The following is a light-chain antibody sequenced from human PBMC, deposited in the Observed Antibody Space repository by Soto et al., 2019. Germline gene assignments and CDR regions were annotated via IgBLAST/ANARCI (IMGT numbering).Light chain of an antibody. CDR3: AVWYDSMNGAV. J-gene: IGLJ2*01. CDR2: GND. V-gene: IGLV1-44*01. Sequence: QSVLTQPPSASGTPGQRVIISCSGSSSNIGSYSVNWYQHLPGAAPKPLIYGNDQRPSGVPDRFSGSKSGTSASLAINALQSEDEADYYCAVWYDSMNGAVFGGGTKVTVL. CDR1: SSNIGSYS.